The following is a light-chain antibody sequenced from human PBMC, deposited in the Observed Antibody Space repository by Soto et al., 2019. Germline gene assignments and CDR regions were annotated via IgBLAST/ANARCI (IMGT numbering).Light chain of an antibody. J-gene: IGKJ1*01. CDR1: QSVSRW. CDR2: DVS. CDR3: QEYTTYSRT. V-gene: IGKV1-5*01. Sequence: DIQMTQSPSTLSASVGDRVTITCRASQSVSRWLAWYQQKPGKVPTVLIYDVSTLQSGVPSRFSGGGSGTDFTLTITSLQPDDFATYYCQEYTTYSRTFGQGTKVEVK.